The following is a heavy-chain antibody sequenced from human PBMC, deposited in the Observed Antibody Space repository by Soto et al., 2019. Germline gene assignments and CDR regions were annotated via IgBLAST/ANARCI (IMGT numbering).Heavy chain of an antibody. V-gene: IGHV4-31*03. CDR3: ATEPTVEPRYYYYGMDV. D-gene: IGHD4-4*01. CDR1: GGSINSGGYY. CDR2: ISFSGGT. J-gene: IGHJ6*04. Sequence: QVQLQESGPGLLKPSQTLSLTCTVSGGSINSGGYYWIWIRQLPVKGQEWIGHISFSGGTYYTPSRRSRVTCSADTCKKEVSLKVTSATAADTDVYLCATEPTVEPRYYYYGMDVCGEGPKVSVSS.